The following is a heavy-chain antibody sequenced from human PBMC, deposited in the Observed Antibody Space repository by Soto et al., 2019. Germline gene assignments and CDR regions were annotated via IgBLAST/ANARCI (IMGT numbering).Heavy chain of an antibody. CDR2: IYPGDSAT. D-gene: IGHD3-10*01. Sequence: EVQLVQSGAEVKKPGESLKISCKGSGYSFTSYWIGWVRQMPGKGLEWMGIIYPGDSATRYSPSFQGQVTISADKSISTAYLQWSSLTASDTAMYYCARQLWLGELLPNAGWFDPWGQGTLVTVSS. J-gene: IGHJ5*02. CDR1: GYSFTSYW. CDR3: ARQLWLGELLPNAGWFDP. V-gene: IGHV5-51*01.